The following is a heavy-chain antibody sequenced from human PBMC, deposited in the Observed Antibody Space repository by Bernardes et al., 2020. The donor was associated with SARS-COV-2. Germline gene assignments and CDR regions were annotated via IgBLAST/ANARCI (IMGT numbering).Heavy chain of an antibody. CDR3: ARDRTYYYDIRDAFDI. V-gene: IGHV1-2*02. CDR2: INPNSGGT. Sequence: SVKVSCKASGYTFTGYYMHWVRQAPGQGLEWMGWINPNSGGTNYAQKFQGRVTMTRDTSISTAYMELSRLRSDDTAVYYCARDRTYYYDIRDAFDIWGQGTMVTVSS. CDR1: GYTFTGYY. D-gene: IGHD3-22*01. J-gene: IGHJ3*02.